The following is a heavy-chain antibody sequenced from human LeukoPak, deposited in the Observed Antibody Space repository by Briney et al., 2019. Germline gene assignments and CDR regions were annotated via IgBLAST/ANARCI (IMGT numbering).Heavy chain of an antibody. CDR3: ARGPEVIAVAGTVDP. J-gene: IGHJ5*02. CDR1: GYTFSNYY. D-gene: IGHD6-19*01. CDR2: IGGST. V-gene: IGHV1-46*01. Sequence: ASVKVSCKASGYTFSNYYIHWVRQAPGQGLEWMGIIGGSTNYAQKFQGRVTMTRDTSTSTVYMELSSLRSEDTAVYYCARGPEVIAVAGTVDPWGQGTLVTVSS.